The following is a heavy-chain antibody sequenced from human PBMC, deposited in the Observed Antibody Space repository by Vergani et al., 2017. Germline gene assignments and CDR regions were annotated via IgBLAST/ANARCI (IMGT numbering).Heavy chain of an antibody. J-gene: IGHJ5*02. CDR2: IYYSGST. Sequence: QLQLQESGPGLVKPSATLSLTCSVSGASIRSSNYYWGWIRQPPGKGLEWIASIYYSGSTDYNPSLKSRVTISVDTSKNQFSLKLSSVTAADTAVYFCARHSTVEWLVKLGWIDPCGQGILVTVSS. V-gene: IGHV4-39*01. CDR3: ARHSTVEWLVKLGWIDP. D-gene: IGHD6-19*01. CDR1: GASIRSSNYY.